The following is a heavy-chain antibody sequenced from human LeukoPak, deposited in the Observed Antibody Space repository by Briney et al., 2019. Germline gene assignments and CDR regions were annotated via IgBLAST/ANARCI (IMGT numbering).Heavy chain of an antibody. CDR1: GGSISSSSYY. CDR3: ARLHSSTWYIDY. V-gene: IGHV4-39*01. CDR2: IYYSGST. D-gene: IGHD6-13*01. J-gene: IGHJ4*02. Sequence: SETPSLTCTVSGGSISSSSYYWAWIRQPPGKGLEWIGSIYYSGSTYYNPSLKSRVTISVDTSKNQFSLKLSSVTAADTAVYYCARLHSSTWYIDYWGQGTLVTVSS.